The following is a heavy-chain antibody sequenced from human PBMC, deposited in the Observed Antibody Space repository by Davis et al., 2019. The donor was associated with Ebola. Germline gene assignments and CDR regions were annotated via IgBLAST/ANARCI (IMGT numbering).Heavy chain of an antibody. D-gene: IGHD5-12*01. J-gene: IGHJ6*04. CDR2: ISSGGST. CDR1: GFTVSSNY. V-gene: IGHV3-53*01. CDR3: ASLVIVATLGMDV. Sequence: GESLKISCAASGFTVSSNYMSWVRQAPGKGLEWVSVISSGGSTYYADSVKGRFTISRDNSKNTLYLQMNSLRAEDTAVYYCASLVIVATLGMDVWGKGTTVTVSS.